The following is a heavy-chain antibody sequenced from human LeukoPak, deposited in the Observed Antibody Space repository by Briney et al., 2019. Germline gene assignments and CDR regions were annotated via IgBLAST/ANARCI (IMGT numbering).Heavy chain of an antibody. Sequence: PSETLSLTCAVSGGSISSYYWSWIRQPPGKGLEWIGYIYYSGSTNYNPSLKSRVTISVDTSKNQFSLKLSSVTAADTAVYYCARMDGSGSYPYYYYYGMDVWGQGTTVTVSS. CDR3: ARMDGSGSYPYYYYYGMDV. CDR2: IYYSGST. D-gene: IGHD3-10*01. CDR1: GGSISSYY. J-gene: IGHJ6*02. V-gene: IGHV4-59*01.